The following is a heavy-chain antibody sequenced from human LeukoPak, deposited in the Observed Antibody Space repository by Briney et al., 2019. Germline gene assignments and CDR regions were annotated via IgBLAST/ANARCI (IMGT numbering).Heavy chain of an antibody. D-gene: IGHD3-22*01. CDR1: GGSISIYY. CDR3: ARGGTYYYDSSGSNKALWDY. J-gene: IGHJ4*02. V-gene: IGHV4-59*01. Sequence: SETLSLTCTVSGGSISIYYWSWIRQPPGKGLEWIGYIYYSGSTNYNPSLKSRVTISVDTSKNQFSLKLSSVTAADTAVYYCARGGTYYYDSSGSNKALWDYWGQGTLVTVSS. CDR2: IYYSGST.